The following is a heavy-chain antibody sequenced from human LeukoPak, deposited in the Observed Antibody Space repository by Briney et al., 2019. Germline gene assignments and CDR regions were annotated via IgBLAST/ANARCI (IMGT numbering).Heavy chain of an antibody. V-gene: IGHV3-48*01. CDR2: ISSSSSTI. D-gene: IGHD5-18*01. CDR3: ARDIPQGGYSYGYGMDV. CDR1: GFTFSSYS. Sequence: GGSLRLSCAASGFTFSSYSMNWVRQAPGKGLEWVSYISSSSSTIYYADSVKGRFTISRDNAKNSLYLQKNSLRAEDTAVYYCARDIPQGGYSYGYGMDVWGQGTTVTVSS. J-gene: IGHJ6*02.